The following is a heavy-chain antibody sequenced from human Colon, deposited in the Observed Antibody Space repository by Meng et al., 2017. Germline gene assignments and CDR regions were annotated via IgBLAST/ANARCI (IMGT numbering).Heavy chain of an antibody. Sequence: SETLSLTCTVSGGSVSSGSHYWSWIRQPPGKGLEWIGYINYTGNTNYNPSLTSRVTMSVDTSKNQISLHLTSVTAADTAIYYCARVNGDFDEAWFDPWGQGTLVTVSS. J-gene: IGHJ5*02. CDR2: INYTGNT. V-gene: IGHV4-61*01. CDR1: GGSVSSGSHY. D-gene: IGHD4-17*01. CDR3: ARVNGDFDEAWFDP.